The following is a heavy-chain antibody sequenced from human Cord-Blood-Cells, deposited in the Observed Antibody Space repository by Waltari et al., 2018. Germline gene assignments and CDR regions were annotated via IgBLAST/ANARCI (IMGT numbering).Heavy chain of an antibody. J-gene: IGHJ3*02. D-gene: IGHD7-27*01. CDR1: GGSISSSSYY. CDR2: SYYSGST. Sequence: QLQLQESGPGLVKPSETLSLTCTVSGGSISSSSYYWGWIRQPPGKGLEWIGSSYYSGSTYYNPSLNGRVTISVDTSKNQFSLKLSSVTAADTAVYYCARMSYWGSRAFDIWGQGTMVTVSS. V-gene: IGHV4-39*01. CDR3: ARMSYWGSRAFDI.